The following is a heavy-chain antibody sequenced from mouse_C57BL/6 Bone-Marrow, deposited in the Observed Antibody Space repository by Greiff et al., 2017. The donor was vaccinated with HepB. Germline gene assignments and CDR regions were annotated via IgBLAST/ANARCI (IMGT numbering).Heavy chain of an antibody. J-gene: IGHJ4*01. CDR1: GFTFTDYY. Sequence: EVKPMESGGGLVQPGGSLSLSCAASGFTFTDYYMSWVRQPPGKALEWLGFIRNKANGYTTEYSASVKGRFTISRDNSQSILYLQMNALRAEDSATYYCARYYYAMDYWGQGTSVTVSS. V-gene: IGHV7-3*01. CDR2: IRNKANGYTT. CDR3: ARYYYAMDY.